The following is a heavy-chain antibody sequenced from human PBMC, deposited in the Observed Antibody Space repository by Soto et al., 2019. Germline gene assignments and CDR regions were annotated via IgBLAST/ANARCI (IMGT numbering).Heavy chain of an antibody. J-gene: IGHJ5*02. Sequence: SETLSLTCSVSGDSIHVGGYYWTWIRQRPGKGLEWMGYIYYTGKTYYNPSLESRLTMSVDRSKNQCSLRLTSVTAADTAVYFCGRDLTSNANCIDPWGQGTLVTVSS. CDR3: GRDLTSNANCIDP. CDR1: GDSIHVGGYY. D-gene: IGHD2-2*01. CDR2: IYYTGKT. V-gene: IGHV4-30-4*01.